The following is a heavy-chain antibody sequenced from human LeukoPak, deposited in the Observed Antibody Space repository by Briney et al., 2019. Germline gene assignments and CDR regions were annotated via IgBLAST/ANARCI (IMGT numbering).Heavy chain of an antibody. J-gene: IGHJ4*02. CDR2: ISGSGGST. D-gene: IGHD6-19*01. V-gene: IGHV3-23*01. CDR3: AKELDGYSSGWNYFDY. Sequence: GGSLRLSCAASGFTFSNAWMSWVRQAPGKGLEWVSAISGSGGSTYYADSVKGRSTISRDNSKNTLYLQMNSLRAEDTAVYYCAKELDGYSSGWNYFDYWGQGTLVTVSS. CDR1: GFTFSNAW.